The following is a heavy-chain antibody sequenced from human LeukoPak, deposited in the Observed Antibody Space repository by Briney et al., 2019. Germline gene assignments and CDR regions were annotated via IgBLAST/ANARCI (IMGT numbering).Heavy chain of an antibody. D-gene: IGHD6-6*01. V-gene: IGHV3-30*02. CDR3: AKDRGLYSSSFTTSLDY. J-gene: IGHJ4*02. CDR2: IRYDGSNK. Sequence: PGGSLRLSCAASGFTFSSYGMHWVRQAPGKGLEWVAFIRYDGSNKYYADSVKGRFTISRDNSKNTLYLQMNSLRAEDTAVYYCAKDRGLYSSSFTTSLDYWGQGTLVTVSS. CDR1: GFTFSSYG.